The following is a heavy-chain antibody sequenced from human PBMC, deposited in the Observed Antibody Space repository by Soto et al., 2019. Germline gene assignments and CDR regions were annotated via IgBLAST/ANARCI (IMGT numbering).Heavy chain of an antibody. J-gene: IGHJ3*02. D-gene: IGHD3-16*02. V-gene: IGHV1-18*04. CDR3: ARDPPIWERLGELSSDAFDI. CDR1: GYTFTSYG. CDR2: ISAYNGNT. Sequence: QVQLVQSGAEVKKPGASVKVSCKASGYTFTSYGISWVRQAPGQGLEWMGWISAYNGNTNYAQKLQGTITMTTDTSTSIAYMELRSLRSDDTAVYYCARDPPIWERLGELSSDAFDIWGQGTMVTVSS.